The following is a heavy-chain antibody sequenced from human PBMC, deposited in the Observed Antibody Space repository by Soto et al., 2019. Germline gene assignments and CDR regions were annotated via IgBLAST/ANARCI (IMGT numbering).Heavy chain of an antibody. Sequence: QVQLVESGGGVVQPGRSLRLSCEASGFTFSSYAMHWVRQAPGKGLEWVAVISYDGSNKYYTDSVKGRFTISRDNSKNTLYLQMNSLRAEDTAVYYCARPLWRDDYNWGYFDLWGRGTLVTVSS. J-gene: IGHJ2*01. CDR2: ISYDGSNK. CDR3: ARPLWRDDYNWGYFDL. CDR1: GFTFSSYA. V-gene: IGHV3-30-3*01. D-gene: IGHD4-4*01.